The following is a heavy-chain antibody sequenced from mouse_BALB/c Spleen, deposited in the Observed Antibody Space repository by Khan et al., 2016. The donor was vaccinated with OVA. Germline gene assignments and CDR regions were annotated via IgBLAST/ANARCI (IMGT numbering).Heavy chain of an antibody. Sequence: QVQLQQSGPGLVAPSQSLSITCTVSGLSLTNYGISWIRQPPGKGLEWLGVIWGDGSTNYHSALISRLSINKDNSKSPAFLQLNRMQTDDTAMYYCAIISYGYDGFTYWGQGTLVTVSA. D-gene: IGHD2-2*01. J-gene: IGHJ3*01. CDR3: AIISYGYDGFTY. CDR1: GLSLTNYG. V-gene: IGHV2-3*01. CDR2: IWGDGST.